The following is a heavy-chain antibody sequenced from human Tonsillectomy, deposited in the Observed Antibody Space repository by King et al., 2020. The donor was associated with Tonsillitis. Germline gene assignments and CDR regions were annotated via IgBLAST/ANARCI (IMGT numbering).Heavy chain of an antibody. Sequence: DVQLVESGGGLVQPGGSLRLSCAASGFTFRSYWMHWVRQGPGKGLVWVSRINGDGSSTSYADSVKGRFTISRDNAKNTLCLQMNSLRAEDTAVYYCARGGVYSYDAFDIWGQGTMVTVSS. CDR3: ARGGVYSYDAFDI. V-gene: IGHV3-74*01. CDR2: INGDGSST. D-gene: IGHD5-18*01. J-gene: IGHJ3*02. CDR1: GFTFRSYW.